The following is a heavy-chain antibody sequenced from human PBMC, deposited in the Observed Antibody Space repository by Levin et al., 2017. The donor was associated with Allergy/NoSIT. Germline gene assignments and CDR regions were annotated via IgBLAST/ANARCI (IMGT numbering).Heavy chain of an antibody. CDR2: IKNKKEGGAV. Sequence: KSGGSLRLSCTGSGFTLSDAWMRWVRQAPGKGLEWIGRIKNKKEGGAVDYAAPAKDRFSISRDDSKNTMYLQMNSLKIEDTAVYYCTTAGGYFGSPYDFRHWGQGALVIVSS. V-gene: IGHV3-15*01. D-gene: IGHD5-12*01. J-gene: IGHJ1*01. CDR3: TTAGGYFGSPYDFRH. CDR1: GFTLSDAW.